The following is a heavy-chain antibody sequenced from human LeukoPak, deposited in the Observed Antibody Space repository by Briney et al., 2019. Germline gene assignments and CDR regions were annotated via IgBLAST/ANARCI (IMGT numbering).Heavy chain of an antibody. CDR1: GFTFDDYA. Sequence: GGSLRLSCAASGFTFDDYAMRWVRQAPGKGLEWVSGISWNSGSIGYADSVKGRFTISRDNAKNSLYLQMNSLRAEDTALYYCAKDEGFDPWGQGTLVTVSS. CDR3: AKDEGFDP. CDR2: ISWNSGSI. J-gene: IGHJ5*02. V-gene: IGHV3-9*01.